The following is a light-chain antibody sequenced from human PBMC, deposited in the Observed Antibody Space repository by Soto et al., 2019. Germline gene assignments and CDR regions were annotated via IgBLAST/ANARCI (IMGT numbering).Light chain of an antibody. J-gene: IGLJ3*02. CDR2: NNN. V-gene: IGLV1-44*01. Sequence: QSVLTQPPSASGTPGHRVTISCSGSSSNIGSNTINWYQHLPGTAPHLLIYNNNERPSGVPDRFSGSKSGTSASLAISGLQSEDEADYYCAAWDESLNGWLFGGGTKLTVL. CDR3: AAWDESLNGWL. CDR1: SSNIGSNT.